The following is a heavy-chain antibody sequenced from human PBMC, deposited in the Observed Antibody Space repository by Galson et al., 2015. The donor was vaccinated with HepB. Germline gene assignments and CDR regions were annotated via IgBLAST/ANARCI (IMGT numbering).Heavy chain of an antibody. CDR2: IKRDGGEK. CDR1: GFTFSTYW. J-gene: IGHJ6*02. CDR3: ARLRGGGVNYGMDV. Sequence: SLRLSCAASGFTFSTYWMTWVRQAPGKGLEWVANIKRDGGEKYYVDSVKGRFTISRDSAKDSLYLEMNSLRAEDTAVYYCARLRGGGVNYGMDVWGQGTTVTVSS. D-gene: IGHD3-16*01. V-gene: IGHV3-7*03.